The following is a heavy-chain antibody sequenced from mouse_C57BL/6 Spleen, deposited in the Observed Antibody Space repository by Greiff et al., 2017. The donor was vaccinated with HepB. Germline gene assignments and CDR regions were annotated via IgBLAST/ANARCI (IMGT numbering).Heavy chain of an antibody. V-gene: IGHV3-6*01. CDR3: ARDHSSSFDY. CDR2: ISYDGSN. CDR1: GYSITSGYY. D-gene: IGHD1-1*01. J-gene: IGHJ2*01. Sequence: EVKLVESGPGLVKPSQSLSLTCSVTGYSITSGYYWNWIRQFPGNKLEWMGYISYDGSNNYNPSLKNRISITRDTSKNQFFLKLNSVTTEDTATYYCARDHSSSFDYWGQGTTLTVSS.